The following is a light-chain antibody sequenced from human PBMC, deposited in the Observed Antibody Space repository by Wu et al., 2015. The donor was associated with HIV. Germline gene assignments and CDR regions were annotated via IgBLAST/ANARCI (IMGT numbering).Light chain of an antibody. Sequence: EILLTQSPDTLAVSPGERAIFLCKANASVVDQCVAWYQQRPGQSPKVIISQAFTRAADTPERFSGSVSGNDFSLIITRVDPEDFAMYFCQQYSTSITFGQGTRLEMK. CDR3: QQYSTSIT. J-gene: IGKJ5*01. CDR1: ASVVDQC. V-gene: IGKV3-20*01. CDR2: QAF.